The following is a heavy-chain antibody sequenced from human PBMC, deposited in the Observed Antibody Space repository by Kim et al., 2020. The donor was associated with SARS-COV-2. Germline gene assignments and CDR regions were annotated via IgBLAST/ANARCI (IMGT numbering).Heavy chain of an antibody. V-gene: IGHV3-23*01. CDR3: VRWGWGSRFDF. J-gene: IGHJ4*02. D-gene: IGHD3-16*01. CDR2: LGGSGGNT. Sequence: GGSLRLSCAASGFTFSDYAISWVRQAPGKGLEWVSCLGGSGGNTFYADSVKGRFTISRDNSKNTLYLQMSFLTGEDTALYYCVRWGWGSRFDFWCQGTLV. CDR1: GFTFSDYA.